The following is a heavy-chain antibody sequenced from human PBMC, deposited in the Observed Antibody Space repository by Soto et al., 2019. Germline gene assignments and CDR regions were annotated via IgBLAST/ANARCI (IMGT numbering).Heavy chain of an antibody. CDR1: GFIFSEYA. CDR2: INGRGGKT. D-gene: IGHD6-6*01. J-gene: IGHJ5*01. Sequence: EVQLLESGGGLVQPGGSLRLSCAASGFIFSEYAMSWVRQAPGKGLEWVSAINGRGGKTYYADSVKGRFTISRDNSKNTLNLQMNSLTAEDTAIYYCGKEREQVVIDSWGQGTLVTVSS. V-gene: IGHV3-23*01. CDR3: GKEREQVVIDS.